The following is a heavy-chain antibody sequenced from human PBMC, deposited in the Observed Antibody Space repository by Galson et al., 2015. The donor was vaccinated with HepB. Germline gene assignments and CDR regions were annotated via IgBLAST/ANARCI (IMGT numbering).Heavy chain of an antibody. D-gene: IGHD3-22*01. CDR2: IIPIFGTA. V-gene: IGHV1-69*13. CDR1: GGTFSSYA. J-gene: IGHJ3*02. Sequence: SVKVSCKASGGTFSSYAISWVRQAPGQGLEWMGGIIPIFGTANYAQKFQGRVTITADESTSTAYMELSSLRSEDTAVYYCASFHYYDSSGYIFYAFDIWGQGTMVTVSS. CDR3: ASFHYYDSSGYIFYAFDI.